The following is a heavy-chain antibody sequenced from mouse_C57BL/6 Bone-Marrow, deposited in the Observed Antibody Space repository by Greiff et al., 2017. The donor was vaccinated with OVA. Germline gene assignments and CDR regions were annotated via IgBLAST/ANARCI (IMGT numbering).Heavy chain of an antibody. V-gene: IGHV14-4*01. Sequence: EVQIQQSGAELVRPGASVKLSCTASGFNIKDDYMHWVKQRPEQGLEWIGWIDPENGDTEYASKFQGKATITADTSSNTAYLQLSSLTSEDTAVYYCTLDSSGYVGFAYWGQGTLVTVSA. J-gene: IGHJ3*01. CDR2: IDPENGDT. D-gene: IGHD3-2*02. CDR1: GFNIKDDY. CDR3: TLDSSGYVGFAY.